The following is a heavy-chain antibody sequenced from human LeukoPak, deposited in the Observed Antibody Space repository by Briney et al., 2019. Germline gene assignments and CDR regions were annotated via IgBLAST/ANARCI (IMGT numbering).Heavy chain of an antibody. V-gene: IGHV4-59*08. CDR3: ARSIIGTRSKFDY. CDR2: ISYSGST. J-gene: IGHJ4*02. Sequence: PSQTLSLTCTVSGGSISTYYWSWIRQPPGKGLEWIGYISYSGSTNYNPSLKSRVTISLDTSKNQFALKLSSVTAADAAVYYCARSIIGTRSKFDYWGQGTLVTVSS. D-gene: IGHD1/OR15-1a*01. CDR1: GGSISTYY.